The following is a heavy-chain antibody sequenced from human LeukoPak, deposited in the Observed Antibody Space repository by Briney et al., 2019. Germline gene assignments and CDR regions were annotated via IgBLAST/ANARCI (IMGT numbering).Heavy chain of an antibody. V-gene: IGHV4-34*01. J-gene: IGHJ3*02. D-gene: IGHD1-26*01. CDR2: INHSGST. CDR3: ARGGDDAFDI. CDR1: GGSFSGYY. Sequence: SETLSLTCAVYGGSFSGYYWSWIRQPPGKGLEWIGEINHSGSTNYNPSLKSRVSISVDTSKNQFSLKLSSVTAADTAVYYCARGGDDAFDIWGQGTMVTVSS.